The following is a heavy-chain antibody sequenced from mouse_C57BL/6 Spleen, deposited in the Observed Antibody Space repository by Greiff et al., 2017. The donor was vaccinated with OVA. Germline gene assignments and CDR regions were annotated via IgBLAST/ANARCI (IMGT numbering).Heavy chain of an antibody. V-gene: IGHV1-55*01. CDR1: GYTFTSYW. CDR2: IYPGSGST. CDR3: ATCHSYNYLDY. Sequence: VKLQQPGAELVKPGASVKMSCKASGYTFTSYWITWVKQRPGQGLEWIGDIYPGSGSTNYNEKFKSKATLTVDTSSSTAYMQLRSLTSADAAVDYCATCHSYNYLDYWGQGTTVTVSS. J-gene: IGHJ2*01.